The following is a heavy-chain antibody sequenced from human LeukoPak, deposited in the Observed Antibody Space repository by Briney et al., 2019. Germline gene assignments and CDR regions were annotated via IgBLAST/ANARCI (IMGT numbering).Heavy chain of an antibody. Sequence: PGGSLRLSFAASGFTFSDYYMSWIRQAPGKGLEWVSYISSSGSTIYYADSVKGRFTISRDNAKNSLYLQMNSLRAEDTAVYYCASLPAFGELLDYRGHRALVTVSS. CDR1: GFTFSDYY. D-gene: IGHD3-10*01. CDR2: ISSSGSTI. J-gene: IGHJ4*01. CDR3: ASLPAFGELLDY. V-gene: IGHV3-11*01.